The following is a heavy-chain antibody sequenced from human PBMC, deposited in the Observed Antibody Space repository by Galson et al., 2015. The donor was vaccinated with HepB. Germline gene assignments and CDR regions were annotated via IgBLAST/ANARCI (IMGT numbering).Heavy chain of an antibody. CDR3: AREMDGDYGMAAFDI. J-gene: IGHJ3*02. V-gene: IGHV1-46*04. CDR1: GYTFTSYY. CDR2: INPSGGST. Sequence: SVKVSCKASGYTFTSYYMHWVRQAPGQGLEWMGIINPSGGSTSYAQKLQGRVTMTRDTSTSTVYMELSSLRSEDTAVYYCAREMDGDYGMAAFDIWGQGTMVTVSS. D-gene: IGHD4-17*01.